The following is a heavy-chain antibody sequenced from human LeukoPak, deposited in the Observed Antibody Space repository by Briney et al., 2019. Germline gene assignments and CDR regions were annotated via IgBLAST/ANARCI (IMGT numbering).Heavy chain of an antibody. CDR3: ARGTLGGYSSGWPFLDY. CDR2: FYYSGST. CDR1: GGSITSDY. J-gene: IGHJ4*02. V-gene: IGHV4-59*01. D-gene: IGHD6-19*01. Sequence: SETPSLTCTVSGGSITSDYWTWFRQSPGKGLEWIGYFYYSGSTQHSPALKSRVSISGETSKNQFFLRLTSLTAADTAVYFCARGTLGGYSSGWPFLDYWGQGTLVTVSS.